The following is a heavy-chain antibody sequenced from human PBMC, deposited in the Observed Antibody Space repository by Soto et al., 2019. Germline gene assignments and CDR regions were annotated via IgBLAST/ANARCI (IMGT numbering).Heavy chain of an antibody. D-gene: IGHD3-3*01. V-gene: IGHV2-5*01. CDR2: IYWHDDK. CDR3: AHATYYDFWSGYPPLNH. CDR1: GFSLSTSGVG. Sequence: QITLKESGPRLVKPTQTLTLTCTFSGFSLSTSGVGVGWIRQPPGRALEWIALIYWHDDKRYSPSLKSRLTITKDTSKNQVVLTMTNMDPVDTATYYCAHATYYDFWSGYPPLNHWGQGTPVTVSS. J-gene: IGHJ5*02.